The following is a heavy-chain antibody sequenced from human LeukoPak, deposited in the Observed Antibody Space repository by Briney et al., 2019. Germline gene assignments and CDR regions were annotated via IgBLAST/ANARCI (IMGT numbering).Heavy chain of an antibody. CDR3: AKDRSQVGTDDAFDI. D-gene: IGHD3/OR15-3a*01. Sequence: GGSLRLSCAASGFTFRSYAMSWVRQAPGKALEWVSAISGSGGSTYYADSVKGQFTISRDNSKNTLYLQMNSLRAEDTAVYYCAKDRSQVGTDDAFDIWGQGTMVTVSS. V-gene: IGHV3-23*01. CDR2: ISGSGGST. J-gene: IGHJ3*02. CDR1: GFTFRSYA.